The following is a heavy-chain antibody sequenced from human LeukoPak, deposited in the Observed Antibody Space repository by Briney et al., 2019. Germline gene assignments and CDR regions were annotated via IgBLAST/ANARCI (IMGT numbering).Heavy chain of an antibody. CDR3: ARGRGWFVSSTSCYDY. V-gene: IGHV4-34*01. CDR2: INHSGST. Sequence: PSETLSLTCTVSGGSISSYYWSWIRQPPGKGLEWIGEINHSGSTNYSPSLKSRVTISVDTSKNQFSLKLSSVTAADTAVYYCARGRGWFVSSTSCYDYWGQGTLVTVSS. D-gene: IGHD2-2*01. J-gene: IGHJ4*02. CDR1: GGSISSYY.